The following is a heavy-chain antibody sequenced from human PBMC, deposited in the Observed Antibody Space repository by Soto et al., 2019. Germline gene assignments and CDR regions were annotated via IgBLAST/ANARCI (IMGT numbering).Heavy chain of an antibody. CDR2: INHSGST. CDR1: GGSFSGYY. CDR3: SGVATNYGDFDY. Sequence: QVQLQQWGAGLLKPSETLSLTCAVYGGSFSGYYWSWIRQPPGKGLEWMGEINHSGSTNYNPSLKSRVTVSVDTSKNQFSLKLSSVTAADTAVYYCSGVATNYGDFDYWGQGTLVTGSS. D-gene: IGHD5-12*01. J-gene: IGHJ4*02. V-gene: IGHV4-34*01.